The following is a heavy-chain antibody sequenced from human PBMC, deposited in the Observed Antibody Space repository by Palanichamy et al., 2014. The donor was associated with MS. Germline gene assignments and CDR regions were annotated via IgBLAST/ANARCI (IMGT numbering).Heavy chain of an antibody. V-gene: IGHV1-18*04. CDR3: ARVPHCSGGSCYPGYYYYYGMDV. Sequence: LVQSGAEVEKPGASVKVSCKASGYTFTSYGISWVRQAPGQGLEWMGWISAYNGNTNYAQKLQGRVTMTTDTSTSTAYMELRSLRSDDTAVYYCARVPHCSGGSCYPGYYYYYGMDVWGQGTTVTVSS. CDR1: GYTFTSYG. D-gene: IGHD2-15*01. J-gene: IGHJ6*02. CDR2: ISAYNGNT.